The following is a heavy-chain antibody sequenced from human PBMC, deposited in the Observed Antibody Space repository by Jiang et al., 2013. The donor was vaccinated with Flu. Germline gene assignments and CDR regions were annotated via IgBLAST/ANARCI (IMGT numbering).Heavy chain of an antibody. CDR1: GGAIRSGNYY. CDR2: IYTSGST. V-gene: IGHV4-61*02. CDR3: ARDEGFCSGGKCYEGPFDI. Sequence: GSGLVKPSQTLSLTCTVSGGAIRSGNYYWSWIRQPAGKGLEWVGRIYTSGSTNYNPSLKGRVTISLDTSKNLFSLKLSSVTAADTAVYYCARDEGFCSGGKCYEGPFDIWGQGAMVTVSS. J-gene: IGHJ3*02. D-gene: IGHD2-15*01.